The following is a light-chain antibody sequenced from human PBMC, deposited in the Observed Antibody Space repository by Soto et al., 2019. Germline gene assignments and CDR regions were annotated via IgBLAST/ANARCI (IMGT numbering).Light chain of an antibody. CDR1: HSIATS. Sequence: DTQMTQSPSTLSASVGDRVTITCRASHSIATSLAWYQQRPGRAPKLLIYKVSTLDSGVPSRFSGSGSGTEFTLTSSSLQPDDFATYYCQQYDTYFPTFGQGTKVEIK. CDR2: KVS. CDR3: QQYDTYFPT. J-gene: IGKJ1*01. V-gene: IGKV1-5*03.